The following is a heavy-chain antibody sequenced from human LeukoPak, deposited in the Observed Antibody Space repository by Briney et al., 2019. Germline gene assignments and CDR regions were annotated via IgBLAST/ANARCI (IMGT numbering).Heavy chain of an antibody. V-gene: IGHV3-30*04. CDR1: GFTFTGHS. J-gene: IGHJ5*02. D-gene: IGHD5-12*01. CDR2: IGNDEKTV. CDR3: ARASGYSGYRSWLDP. Sequence: GGSLRLSCAASGFTFTGHSMHWVRQAPGKGLEWVAVIGNDEKTVFYADSLQGRLTISRDNSKNTLYLQMNSLRDEDTAVYYCARASGYSGYRSWLDPWGQGTLVTVSS.